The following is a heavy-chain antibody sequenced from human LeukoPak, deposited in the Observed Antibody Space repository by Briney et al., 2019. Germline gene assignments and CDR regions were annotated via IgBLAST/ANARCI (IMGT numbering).Heavy chain of an antibody. CDR2: INHDGSLK. CDR1: GFTFSNYW. CDR3: ARRAGAYSHPYDY. V-gene: IGHV3-7*03. J-gene: IGHJ4*02. Sequence: GSLRLSCAASGFTFSNYWMSWVRQAPGKGLEWVANINHDGSLKYYVDSVKGRFTISRDNSKNTLYLQMNSLRAEDTAVYYCARRAGAYSHPYDYWGQGTLVTVSS. D-gene: IGHD4/OR15-4a*01.